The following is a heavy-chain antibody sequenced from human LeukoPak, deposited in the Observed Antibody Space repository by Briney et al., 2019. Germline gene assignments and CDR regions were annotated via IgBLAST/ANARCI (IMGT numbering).Heavy chain of an antibody. CDR3: ASLGIVVVTAIRWFDP. CDR1: GFTFSSYA. CDR2: ISYDGSNK. J-gene: IGHJ5*02. D-gene: IGHD2-21*02. Sequence: PGRSLRLSCAASGFTFSSYAMHWVRQAPGKGLEWVAVISYDGSNKYYADSVKGRFTISRDNSKNTLYLQMNSLRAEDTAVYYCASLGIVVVTAIRWFDPWGQGTLVTVSS. V-gene: IGHV3-30-3*01.